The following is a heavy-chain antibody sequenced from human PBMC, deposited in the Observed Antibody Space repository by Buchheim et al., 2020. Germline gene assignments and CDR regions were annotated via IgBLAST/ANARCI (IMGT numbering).Heavy chain of an antibody. CDR2: INHSGST. J-gene: IGHJ4*02. V-gene: IGHV4-34*01. CDR1: GGSFSGYY. CDR3: ARRRRGIVGANNFDY. D-gene: IGHD1-26*01. Sequence: QVQLQQWGAGLLKPSETLSLTCAVYGGSFSGYYWSWIRQPPGKGLEWIGEINHSGSTNYNPSLKSRVTISVDTSKNQFSLKLSSVTAADTAVYYCARRRRGIVGANNFDYWGQGTL.